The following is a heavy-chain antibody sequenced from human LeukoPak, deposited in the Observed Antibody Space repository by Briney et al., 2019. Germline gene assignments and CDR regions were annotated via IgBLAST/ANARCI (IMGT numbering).Heavy chain of an antibody. V-gene: IGHV1-18*01. D-gene: IGHD1-7*01. CDR2: ISAYNGNT. CDR3: ARYNWNYGWFDP. J-gene: IGHJ5*02. CDR1: GYTFTSYG. Sequence: GTSVKVPCKASGYTFTSYGISWVRQAPGQGLEWMGWISAYNGNTNYAQKLQGRVTMTTDTSTSTAYMELRSLRSDDTAVYYCARYNWNYGWFDPWGQGTLVTVSS.